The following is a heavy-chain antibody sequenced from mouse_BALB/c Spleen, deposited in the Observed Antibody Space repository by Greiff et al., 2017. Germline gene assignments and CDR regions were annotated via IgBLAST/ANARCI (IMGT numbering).Heavy chain of an antibody. CDR3: APYCNYTWFAY. D-gene: IGHD2-1*01. CDR2: IYPYNGGT. Sequence: VQLQQSGPELVKPGASVKISCKASGYTFTDYNMHWVKQSHGKSLEWIGYIYPYNGGTGYNQKFKSKATLTVDNSSSTAYMELRSLTSEDSAVYYCAPYCNYTWFAYWGQGTLVTVSA. J-gene: IGHJ3*01. CDR1: GYTFTDYN. V-gene: IGHV1S29*02.